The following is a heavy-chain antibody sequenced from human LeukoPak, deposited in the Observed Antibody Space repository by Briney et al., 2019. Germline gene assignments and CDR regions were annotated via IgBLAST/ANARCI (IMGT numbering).Heavy chain of an antibody. CDR1: GASITTTNFF. D-gene: IGHD3-3*01. CDR2: IGYSGSD. V-gene: IGHV4-61*05. CDR3: AREGGFYRPLDY. J-gene: IGHJ4*02. Sequence: SETLSLTCSVSGASITTTNFFWSWIRQSPGRGLEWIGYIGYSGSDKYNPSLESRATMSVDVSENQVSLKLTSVTAADTAVYYCAREGGFYRPLDYSGQGTLVTVSS.